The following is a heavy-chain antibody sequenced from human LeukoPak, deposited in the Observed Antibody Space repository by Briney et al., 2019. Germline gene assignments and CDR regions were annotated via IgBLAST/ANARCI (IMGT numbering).Heavy chain of an antibody. CDR2: INPNSGGT. Sequence: ASVKVSCKASGYTFTGYYMHWVRQAPGQGLEWMGWINPNSGGTNYAQKFQGRITMTRDTSISTAYMELSRLRSGDTAVYYCAREGTSQLANAFDIWGQGTMVTVSS. CDR3: AREGTSQLANAFDI. V-gene: IGHV1-2*02. D-gene: IGHD2-2*01. J-gene: IGHJ3*02. CDR1: GYTFTGYY.